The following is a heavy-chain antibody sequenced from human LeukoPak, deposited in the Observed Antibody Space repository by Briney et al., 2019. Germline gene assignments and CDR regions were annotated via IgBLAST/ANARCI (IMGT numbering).Heavy chain of an antibody. J-gene: IGHJ3*02. CDR1: GVTFSGYR. Sequence: GGSLRLSCAAPGVTFSGYRVNWVRQAPGKGLEWVSAITATSRHIYYADSVKGRFTISRDNAKNSLYLQMNSLRVEDTALYYCARDRSVGGNLHAFNIWGQGTMVTVSS. D-gene: IGHD4-23*01. V-gene: IGHV3-21*01. CDR2: ITATSRHI. CDR3: ARDRSVGGNLHAFNI.